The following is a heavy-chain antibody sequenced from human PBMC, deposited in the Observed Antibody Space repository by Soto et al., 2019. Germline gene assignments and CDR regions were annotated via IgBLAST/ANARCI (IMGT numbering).Heavy chain of an antibody. CDR2: IYYSGST. CDR1: GGSISSSSYY. V-gene: IGHV4-39*01. D-gene: IGHD4-17*01. J-gene: IGHJ3*02. Sequence: SETLSLTCTVSGGSISSSSYYWGWIRQPPGKGLEWIGSIYYSGSTYYNPSLKSRVTISVDTSKNQFSLRLSSVTAADTAVYYCARQEMTTVTLDAFDIWGQGTMVTVS. CDR3: ARQEMTTVTLDAFDI.